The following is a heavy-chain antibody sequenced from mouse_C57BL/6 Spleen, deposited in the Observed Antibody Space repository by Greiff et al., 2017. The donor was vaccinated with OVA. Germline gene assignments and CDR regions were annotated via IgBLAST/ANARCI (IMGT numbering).Heavy chain of an antibody. CDR2: IDPETGGT. D-gene: IGHD1-1*01. V-gene: IGHV1-15*01. J-gene: IGHJ2*01. CDR1: GYTFTDYE. CDR3: TRFRRIYSPVGYYFDY. Sequence: QVQLQQSGAELVRPGASVTLSCKASGYTFTDYEMHWVKQTPVHGLEWIGAIDPETGGTAYNQKFKGKAILTADKSSSTAYMELRSLTSEDSAVYYGTRFRRIYSPVGYYFDYWGQGTTLTVSS.